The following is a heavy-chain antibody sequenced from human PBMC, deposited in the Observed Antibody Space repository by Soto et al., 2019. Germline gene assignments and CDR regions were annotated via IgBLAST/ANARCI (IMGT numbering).Heavy chain of an antibody. Sequence: HPGGSLRLSCAASEFTFGSYAMSWVRQAPGKGLEWVSTISSSGGTTYSADSVKGRFTISRDNSKNTLYLQMNSLRAEDTAVYYCARGPQPTYYDILTGPSFDYWGPGTLVTVSS. CDR2: ISSSGGTT. D-gene: IGHD3-9*01. CDR3: ARGPQPTYYDILTGPSFDY. V-gene: IGHV3-23*01. CDR1: EFTFGSYA. J-gene: IGHJ4*02.